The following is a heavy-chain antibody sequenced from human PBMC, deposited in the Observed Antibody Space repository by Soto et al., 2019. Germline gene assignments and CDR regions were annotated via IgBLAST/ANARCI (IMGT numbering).Heavy chain of an antibody. Sequence: ASVKVSCKVSGYTLTELSMHWVRQAPGKGLEWMGGFDPEDGETIYAQKFQGRVTMTEDTSTDTAYMELSSLRSEDTAVYYCATVSTIFGVVIPFDYWGQGTLVTVSS. J-gene: IGHJ4*02. CDR3: ATVSTIFGVVIPFDY. D-gene: IGHD3-3*01. CDR2: FDPEDGET. CDR1: GYTLTELS. V-gene: IGHV1-24*01.